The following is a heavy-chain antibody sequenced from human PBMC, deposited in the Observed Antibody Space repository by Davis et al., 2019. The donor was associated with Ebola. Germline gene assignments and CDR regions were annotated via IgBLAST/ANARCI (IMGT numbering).Heavy chain of an antibody. CDR1: GFTFSSYS. J-gene: IGHJ6*02. V-gene: IGHV3-21*01. Sequence: GESLKISCAASGFTFSSYSMNWVRQAPGKGLEWVSSISSSSSYINYADSVKGRFTISRDNAKNSLYLQINSLRAEDTAVYYCARSSIAARPGYYYGMDVWGQGTTVTVSS. D-gene: IGHD6-6*01. CDR2: ISSSSSYI. CDR3: ARSSIAARPGYYYGMDV.